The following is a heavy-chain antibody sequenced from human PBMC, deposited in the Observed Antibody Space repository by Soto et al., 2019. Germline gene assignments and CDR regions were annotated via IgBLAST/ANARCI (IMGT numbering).Heavy chain of an antibody. D-gene: IGHD4-17*01. V-gene: IGHV3-33*01. J-gene: IGHJ6*02. Sequence: QVQLVESGGGVVQPGRSLRLSCAASGFTFSSYGMHWVRQAPGKGLEWVAVIWYDGSNKYYADSVKGRFTISRDNSKNTLYLQMNSLRAEDTAVYYCARVGYGDYCRYYYYGMDVWGQGTTVTVSS. CDR2: IWYDGSNK. CDR1: GFTFSSYG. CDR3: ARVGYGDYCRYYYYGMDV.